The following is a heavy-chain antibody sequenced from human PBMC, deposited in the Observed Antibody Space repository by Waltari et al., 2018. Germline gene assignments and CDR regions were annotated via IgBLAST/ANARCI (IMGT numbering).Heavy chain of an antibody. CDR1: GFTFRTYT. J-gene: IGHJ4*02. V-gene: IGHV3-30*01. Sequence: QVQLVESGGGVVQPGRSRRLSCAAAGFTFRTYTLQWVRQAPGKGLEWVAVTSHDESHKYYADSVKGRFTISKDNSKNTLYLQMNSLSTEDTAMYYCARDDRDGLPDYFDFWGQGTLVTVSS. CDR3: ARDDRDGLPDYFDF. CDR2: TSHDESHK. D-gene: IGHD2-8*01.